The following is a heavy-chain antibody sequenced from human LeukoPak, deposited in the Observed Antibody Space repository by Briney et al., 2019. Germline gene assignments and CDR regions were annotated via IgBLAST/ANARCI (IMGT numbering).Heavy chain of an antibody. Sequence: PGGSLRLSCAASGFTFSDYYMSWIRQAPGKGLEWVSYISSSSSYTNYADSVKGRFTISRDNAKNSLYLQMNSLRAEDTAVYYCARADFLLAVAGDFDYWGQGTRVTVSS. J-gene: IGHJ4*02. CDR2: ISSSSSYT. CDR3: ARADFLLAVAGDFDY. V-gene: IGHV3-11*06. D-gene: IGHD6-19*01. CDR1: GFTFSDYY.